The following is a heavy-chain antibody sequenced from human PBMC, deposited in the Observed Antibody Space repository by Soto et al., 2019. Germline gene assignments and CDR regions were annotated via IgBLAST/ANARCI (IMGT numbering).Heavy chain of an antibody. V-gene: IGHV4-38-2*02. D-gene: IGHD2-15*01. CDR2: IYHSGST. Sequence: NPSETLSLTCAVSGYSISSGYYWGWIRQPPGKGLEWIGSIYHSGSTNYNPSLKSRVTISVDTSKNQFSLKLSSVTAADTAVYYCARDRGLLLLVHAFDIWGQGTMVTVSS. CDR1: GYSISSGYY. J-gene: IGHJ3*02. CDR3: ARDRGLLLLVHAFDI.